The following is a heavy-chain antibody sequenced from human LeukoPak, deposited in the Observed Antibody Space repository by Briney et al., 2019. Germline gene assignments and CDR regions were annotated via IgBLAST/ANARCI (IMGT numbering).Heavy chain of an antibody. D-gene: IGHD4-17*01. J-gene: IGHJ4*02. CDR2: IWSDSTNK. V-gene: IGHV3-33*08. CDR3: ARDRLTTVTTFHFDY. CDR1: GFTFSSYS. Sequence: GGSLRLSCAASGFTFSSYSMNWVCQAPGKGLEWVAVIWSDSTNKYYADSVRGRFTISRDNSKSTLYLQMSSLRAEDTAMYYCARDRLTTVTTFHFDYWGQGTLVTVSS.